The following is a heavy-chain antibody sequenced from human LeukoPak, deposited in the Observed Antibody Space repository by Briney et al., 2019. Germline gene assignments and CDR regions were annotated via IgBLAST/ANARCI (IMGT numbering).Heavy chain of an antibody. CDR1: GFSFSTYG. D-gene: IGHD2-21*01. CDR2: IRFDGGKK. V-gene: IGHV3-30*02. CDR3: AKAPVTSCRGAYCYPFDY. Sequence: GGSLRLSCAASGFSFSTYGFHWVRQAPGKGLEWVTFIRFDGGKKNYADSVRGRFTISRDSSKNTLYLQMNSLRAEDAAVYYCAKAPVTSCRGAYCYPFDYWGQGTLVTVSS. J-gene: IGHJ4*02.